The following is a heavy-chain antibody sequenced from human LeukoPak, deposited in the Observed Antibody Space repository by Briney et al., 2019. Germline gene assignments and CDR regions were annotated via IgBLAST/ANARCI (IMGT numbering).Heavy chain of an antibody. CDR1: GGTFSSYA. CDR3: ARDALRGYSYGLTIDY. CDR2: IIPIFGTA. J-gene: IGHJ4*02. D-gene: IGHD5-18*01. Sequence: SVKVSCKASGGTFSSYAIGWVRQAPGQGLEWMGGIIPIFGTANYAQKFQGRVTITADESTSTAYMELSSLRSEDTAVYYCARDALRGYSYGLTIDYWGQGTLVTVSS. V-gene: IGHV1-69*01.